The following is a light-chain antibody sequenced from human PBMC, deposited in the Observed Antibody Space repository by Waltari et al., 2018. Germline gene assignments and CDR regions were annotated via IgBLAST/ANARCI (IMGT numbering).Light chain of an antibody. CDR1: QGISRY. CDR3: QQLNSYPT. CDR2: AAS. V-gene: IGKV1-9*01. Sequence: DIQLTQSPSFLSASVGDRVAITCRASQGISRYLAWYQQKPGKAPKLLISAASTLQSAVPSRFSGSGSGTAFTLTSSRLQPEDFATYYCQQLNSYPTFGGGTKVEIK. J-gene: IGKJ4*02.